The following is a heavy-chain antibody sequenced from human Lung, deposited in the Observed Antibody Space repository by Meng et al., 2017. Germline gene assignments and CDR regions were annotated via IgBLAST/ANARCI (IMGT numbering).Heavy chain of an antibody. Sequence: QVQVVQSGAEVRNPGASVKASCKTSGYTFIRHGITWVRQATGQGLEWMGWISVHNGNTNYAEKFQGRVTMTTDTSTNTAYMELRSLTSDDTAVYYCARDLKPEGIATEYLDYWGQGTLVTVSS. D-gene: IGHD6-13*01. V-gene: IGHV1-18*01. CDR1: GYTFIRHG. CDR3: ARDLKPEGIATEYLDY. J-gene: IGHJ4*02. CDR2: ISVHNGNT.